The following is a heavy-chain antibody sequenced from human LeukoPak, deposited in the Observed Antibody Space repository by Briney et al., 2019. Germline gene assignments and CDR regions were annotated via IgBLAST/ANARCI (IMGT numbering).Heavy chain of an antibody. V-gene: IGHV3-74*01. CDR1: GFTFSSYW. CDR3: ARVSLTYCMDV. J-gene: IGHJ6*03. CDR2: IKYDGSST. D-gene: IGHD1-14*01. Sequence: GGSLRLSCAASGFTFSSYWMHWVRHAPGKGLVWVSRIKYDGSSTYYADSVKGRFTISRDNSKNTLYLQMNSLKTENTAVYYCARVSLTYCMDVWGKGTTVTISS.